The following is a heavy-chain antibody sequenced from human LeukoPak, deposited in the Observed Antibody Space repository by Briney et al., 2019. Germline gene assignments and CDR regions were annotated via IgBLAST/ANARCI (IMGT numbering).Heavy chain of an antibody. D-gene: IGHD3-22*01. Sequence: SETLSLTCTVSGGSISSSSYYWGWIRQPPGKGLEWIGSIYYSGSTYYNPSLKSRVTISVDTSKNQFSLKLSSVTAADTAVYYCARRGYDSSAYYLDAFDIWGQGTMVTVSS. CDR1: GGSISSSSYY. CDR3: ARRGYDSSAYYLDAFDI. CDR2: IYYSGST. J-gene: IGHJ3*02. V-gene: IGHV4-39*01.